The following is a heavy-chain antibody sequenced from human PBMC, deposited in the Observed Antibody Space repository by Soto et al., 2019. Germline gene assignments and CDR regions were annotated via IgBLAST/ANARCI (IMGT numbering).Heavy chain of an antibody. J-gene: IGHJ4*02. V-gene: IGHV3-33*01. CDR2: IGYDGSNK. D-gene: IGHD3-22*01. CDR3: ARDRTTFYYDNSGYSGPDY. CDR1: GFTFSTYG. Sequence: PGGSLRLSCAASGFTFSTYGMHWVRQAPGKGLEWVAVIGYDGSNKYYADSVKGRFTISRDNSKNTLYLQMNSLRAEDTAVYYCARDRTTFYYDNSGYSGPDYWGQGTLVTVSS.